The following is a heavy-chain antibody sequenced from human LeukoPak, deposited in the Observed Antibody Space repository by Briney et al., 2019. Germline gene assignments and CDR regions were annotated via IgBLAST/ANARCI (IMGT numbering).Heavy chain of an antibody. CDR1: GYTFTSYG. V-gene: IGHV1-18*01. J-gene: IGHJ3*02. CDR3: ARVRASYAGSSGAFDI. D-gene: IGHD6-19*01. Sequence: SVKVSCKASGYTFTSYGISWVRQAPGQGLEWMGWISAYNGNTNYAQKLQGRVTMTTDTSTSTAYMELRSLRSDDTAVYYCARVRASYAGSSGAFDIWGQGTMVTVSS. CDR2: ISAYNGNT.